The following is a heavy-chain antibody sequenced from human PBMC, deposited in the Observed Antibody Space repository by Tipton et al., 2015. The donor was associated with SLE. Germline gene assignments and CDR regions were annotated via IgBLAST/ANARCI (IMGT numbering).Heavy chain of an antibody. J-gene: IGHJ3*02. D-gene: IGHD3-22*01. CDR1: GGSFSGYY. CDR3: ARPRGGYSDDAFDI. CDR2: INHSGST. V-gene: IGHV4-34*01. Sequence: TLSLTCAVYGGSFSGYYWSWIRQPPGKGLEWIGKINHSGSTNYNPSLKSRVSISVDTSKNQFSLNLNSVTAADTAMYYCARPRGGYSDDAFDIWGQGTMVTVSS.